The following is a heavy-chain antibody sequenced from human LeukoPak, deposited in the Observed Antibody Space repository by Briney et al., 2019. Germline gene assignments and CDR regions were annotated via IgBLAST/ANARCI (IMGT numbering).Heavy chain of an antibody. CDR3: ARGNGELFDY. CDR1: GFTFSSYS. V-gene: IGHV3-21*04. Sequence: GGSLRLSCAASGFTFSSYSMNWVRQAPGKGLEWVSSISSSSSYIYYADSVKGRFTISRDNAKNSLYLQMNSLRSEDTAVYYCARGNGELFDYWGQGTLVTVSS. J-gene: IGHJ4*02. CDR2: ISSSSSYI. D-gene: IGHD1-26*01.